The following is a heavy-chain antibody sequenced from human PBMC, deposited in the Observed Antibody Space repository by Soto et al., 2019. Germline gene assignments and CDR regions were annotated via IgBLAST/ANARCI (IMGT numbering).Heavy chain of an antibody. V-gene: IGHV1-2*02. CDR2: INPKSGAS. D-gene: IGHD3-3*01. J-gene: IGHJ5*02. CDR3: ARVRMRILGVAMATNWFDP. CDR1: GYIFSDYY. Sequence: QVQLVQSGAEVKKPGASVKVSCKAAGYIFSDYYIHWVRQAPGQGLEWMGWINPKSGASDYAQKFQGRVITTRDTTISTVYMDLSRLRADDRAVYHCARVRMRILGVAMATNWFDPWGQGTLVTVSS.